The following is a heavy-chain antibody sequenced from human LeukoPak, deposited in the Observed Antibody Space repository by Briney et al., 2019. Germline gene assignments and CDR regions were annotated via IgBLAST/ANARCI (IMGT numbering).Heavy chain of an antibody. CDR3: ARAKSLFDS. J-gene: IGHJ4*02. V-gene: IGHV3-7*03. D-gene: IGHD3-10*01. CDR2: IKQDGSEK. CDR1: GFTFGSYW. Sequence: GGSLRLSCAASGFTFGSYWMSCVRQAPGKGLEWVANIKQDGSEKYYVDSVKGRFTISRDNAKNSLYLQMNSLRAEDTAVYYCARAKSLFDSWGQGTLVTVSS.